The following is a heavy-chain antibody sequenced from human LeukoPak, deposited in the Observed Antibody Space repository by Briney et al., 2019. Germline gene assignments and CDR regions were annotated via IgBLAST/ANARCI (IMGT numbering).Heavy chain of an antibody. J-gene: IGHJ6*03. CDR2: INHSGST. D-gene: IGHD3-10*01. Sequence: SETLSLTCAVYGGSFSGYYWSWIRQPPGKGLEWIGEINHSGSTNYNPSLKSRVTISVDTSKNQFSLKLSSVTAADTAVYYCARVYYYGSESYYKAYYYMDVWGKGTTVTVSS. CDR3: ARVYYYGSESYYKAYYYMDV. CDR1: GGSFSGYY. V-gene: IGHV4-34*01.